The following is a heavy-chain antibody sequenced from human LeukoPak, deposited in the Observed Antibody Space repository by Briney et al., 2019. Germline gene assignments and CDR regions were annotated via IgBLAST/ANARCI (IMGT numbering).Heavy chain of an antibody. CDR1: GFAFNNYA. CDR3: AKLHSSTSFYYGMDV. J-gene: IGHJ6*02. V-gene: IGHV3-23*01. CDR2: IGNSGGST. D-gene: IGHD2-2*01. Sequence: GGSLRLSCAASGFAFNNYAMAWVRQAPGKGLEWVSAIGNSGGSTYYADSAKGRFTISRDNSKNTLTLQMNSLRAEDTAVFYCAKLHSSTSFYYGMDVWGQGTTVTVSS.